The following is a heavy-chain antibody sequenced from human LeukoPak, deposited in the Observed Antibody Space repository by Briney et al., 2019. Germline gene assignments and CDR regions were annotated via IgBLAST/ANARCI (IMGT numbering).Heavy chain of an antibody. CDR3: ARDPLQDFWSGYYGYGMDV. Sequence: PSETLSLTCTVSGGSISSYYWSWIRQPAGEGLEWIGRIYTSGSTNYNPSLKSRVTMSVDTSKNQFSLKLSSVTAADTAVYYCARDPLQDFWSGYYGYGMDVWGQGTTVTVSS. D-gene: IGHD3-3*01. CDR1: GGSISSYY. CDR2: IYTSGST. J-gene: IGHJ6*02. V-gene: IGHV4-4*07.